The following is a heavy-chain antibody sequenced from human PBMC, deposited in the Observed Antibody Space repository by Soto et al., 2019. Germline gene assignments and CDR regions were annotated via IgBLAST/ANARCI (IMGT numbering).Heavy chain of an antibody. D-gene: IGHD3-3*01. V-gene: IGHV3-21*01. J-gene: IGHJ4*02. CDR1: GFTFSSYS. CDR2: ISSSSSYI. CDR3: ARGYDFWSGQPTDYFDY. Sequence: GGSLRLSCAASGFTFSSYSMNWVRQAPGKGLEWVSSISSSSSYIYYADSVKGRFTISRDNAKNSLYLQMNSLRAEDTAAYYCARGYDFWSGQPTDYFDYWGQGTLVTVSS.